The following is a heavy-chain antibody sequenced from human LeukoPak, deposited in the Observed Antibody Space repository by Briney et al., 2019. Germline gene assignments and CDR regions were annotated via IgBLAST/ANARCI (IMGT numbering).Heavy chain of an antibody. CDR3: XXDTFYYFAY. D-gene: IGHD2-2*02. CDR2: ISSTSSTI. CDR1: GFTFSGYS. J-gene: IGHJ4*02. Sequence: GGSLRLSCAASGFTFSGYSMNWVRQAPGKGLEWVSYISSTSSTIYYADSVKGRFTISRDNAKKSLYLQMNSLRDEDTAVFYXXXDTFYYFAYWGQGTLVTVSS. V-gene: IGHV3-48*02.